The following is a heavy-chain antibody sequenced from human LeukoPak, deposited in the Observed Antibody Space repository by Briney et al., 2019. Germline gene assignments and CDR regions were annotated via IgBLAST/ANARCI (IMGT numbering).Heavy chain of an antibody. CDR3: ARDLVAKDAFDI. J-gene: IGHJ3*02. V-gene: IGHV3-74*01. CDR1: GFTFSTYS. CDR2: INSDATNI. Sequence: PGGSLRLSCTASGFTFSTYSMNWVRQAPGKGLEWVSRINSDATNIRYAYSVQGRFTISRDNAKNTVYQQMNSLRAEDTAMYYCARDLVAKDAFDIWGQGAMVTVSS. D-gene: IGHD2-15*01.